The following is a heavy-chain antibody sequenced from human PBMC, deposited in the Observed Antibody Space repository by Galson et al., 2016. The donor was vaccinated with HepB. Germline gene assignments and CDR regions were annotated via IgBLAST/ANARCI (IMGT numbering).Heavy chain of an antibody. CDR2: IDPSGGRT. D-gene: IGHD4-23*01. V-gene: IGHV1-46*01. CDR3: ARDGGKLFFQH. CDR1: GYTFTNYY. J-gene: IGHJ1*01. Sequence: SVKVSCKASGYTFTNYYMHWVRQAPGQGLEWMGIIDPSGGRTSYAQKFQGRVTMTRDTSTSTICMELSSLRSEDTAVYYCARDGGKLFFQHWRQGTLVTVSS.